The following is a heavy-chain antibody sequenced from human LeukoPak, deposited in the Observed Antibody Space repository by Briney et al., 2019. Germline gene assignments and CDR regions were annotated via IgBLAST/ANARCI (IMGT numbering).Heavy chain of an antibody. CDR1: GGSINSYY. Sequence: SGTLSLTCTVSGGSINSYYWNWIRQPPGKGLEWIGYIYHSGSTNYNPSLKSRVTISLDTSKNRFSLKLTSVTAADTAIYYCARVGGMTTINNAAFDIWGQGTMVTASS. CDR3: ARVGGMTTINNAAFDI. V-gene: IGHV4-59*01. D-gene: IGHD5-24*01. CDR2: IYHSGST. J-gene: IGHJ3*02.